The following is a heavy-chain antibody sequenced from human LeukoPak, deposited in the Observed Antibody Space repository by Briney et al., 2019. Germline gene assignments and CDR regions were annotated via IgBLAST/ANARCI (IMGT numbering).Heavy chain of an antibody. Sequence: GGSLRLSCAASGFTVSSNYMSWVRQAPGKGLEWVGRIKSKTDGGITDYAAPVKGRFTISRDDSKNTLYLQMNSLKTEDTAVYYCTTVAYSSSWNWGQGTLVTVSS. D-gene: IGHD6-13*01. CDR2: IKSKTDGGIT. J-gene: IGHJ4*02. V-gene: IGHV3-15*01. CDR1: GFTVSSNY. CDR3: TTVAYSSSWN.